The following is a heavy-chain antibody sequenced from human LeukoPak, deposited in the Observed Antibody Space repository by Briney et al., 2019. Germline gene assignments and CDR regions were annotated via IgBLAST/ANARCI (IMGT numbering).Heavy chain of an antibody. Sequence: GESLKIYCKGSGYSFTSYWIGWVRQMPGKGLEWTGIMYPGDSDTRYSASFQGQVTISADKSISTAYLQWSSLKASDTAMYYCERQHFGMATIPGYWGQGTLVTVSS. CDR3: ERQHFGMATIPGY. CDR1: GYSFTSYW. V-gene: IGHV5-51*01. CDR2: MYPGDSDT. J-gene: IGHJ4*02. D-gene: IGHD5-24*01.